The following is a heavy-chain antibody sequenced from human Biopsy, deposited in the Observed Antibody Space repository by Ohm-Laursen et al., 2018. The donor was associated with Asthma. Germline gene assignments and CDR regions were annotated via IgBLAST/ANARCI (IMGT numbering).Heavy chain of an antibody. V-gene: IGHV3-30-3*02. CDR2: ISHDGRES. D-gene: IGHD5-12*01. J-gene: IGHJ4*02. Sequence: SLRLSCAASGFAFDSYAMYWVRQSPGKGPEWVALISHDGRESGYADSVRGRFTISRDNSKNTLYLQMNSLRTEDTAVYYCAKRRGYSGHDNDYWGQGTLVIVSS. CDR3: AKRRGYSGHDNDY. CDR1: GFAFDSYA.